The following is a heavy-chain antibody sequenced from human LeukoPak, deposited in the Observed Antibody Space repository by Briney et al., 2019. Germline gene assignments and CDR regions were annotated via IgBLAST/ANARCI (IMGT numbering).Heavy chain of an antibody. D-gene: IGHD6-13*01. V-gene: IGHV6-1*01. CDR3: ARGPYSSSWYFDY. CDR1: GDIVSSNSAA. CDR2: TYSRSKWHN. J-gene: IGHJ4*02. Sequence: SQTLSLTCAISGDIVSSNSAAWNWIRQSPSRGLEWLVRTYSRSKWHNDYAVSVKSRISINPDTSKNQFSLQLSSVTPEDTAVYYCARGPYSSSWYFDYWGQGTPVTVSS.